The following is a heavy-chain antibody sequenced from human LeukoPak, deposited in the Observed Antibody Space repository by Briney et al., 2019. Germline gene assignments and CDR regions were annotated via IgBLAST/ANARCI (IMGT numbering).Heavy chain of an antibody. Sequence: PSETLSLTCAVYGGSFSGYYWSWIRQPPGKGLEWIGEINHSGSTNYNPSLKSRVTISVDTSKNQFSLKLSSVTAADTAVYYCARHYYGSGSYYGYMDVWGKGTTVTISS. CDR2: INHSGST. D-gene: IGHD3-10*01. CDR1: GGSFSGYY. V-gene: IGHV4-34*01. J-gene: IGHJ6*03. CDR3: ARHYYGSGSYYGYMDV.